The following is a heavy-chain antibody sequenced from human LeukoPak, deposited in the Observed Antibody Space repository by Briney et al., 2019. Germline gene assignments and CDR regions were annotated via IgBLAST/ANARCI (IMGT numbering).Heavy chain of an antibody. D-gene: IGHD7-27*01. Sequence: PSETLSLTCAVYGGSFSGYYWSWIRQPPGKGLEWIGEINHSGSTNYNPSLKSRVTISVDTSKNQFSLKLSSVTAADMAVYYCARWGSGWGQGTLVTVSS. CDR3: ARWGSG. J-gene: IGHJ4*02. V-gene: IGHV4-34*01. CDR1: GGSFSGYY. CDR2: INHSGST.